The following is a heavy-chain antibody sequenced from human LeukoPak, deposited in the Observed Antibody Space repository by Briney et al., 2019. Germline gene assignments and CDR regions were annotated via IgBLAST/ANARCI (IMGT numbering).Heavy chain of an antibody. J-gene: IGHJ5*02. V-gene: IGHV1-18*01. CDR2: ISANNGNT. CDR1: GYTFTNFG. D-gene: IGHD6-13*01. Sequence: ASVEVSCKASGYTFTNFGINWVRQAPGQGLEWMGWISANNGNTDYAQTFQGRVTMTTDTSTSTVYMELRSLRSDDTAVYYCARGLPIVSSSWYLFDPWGQGTLVTVSS. CDR3: ARGLPIVSSSWYLFDP.